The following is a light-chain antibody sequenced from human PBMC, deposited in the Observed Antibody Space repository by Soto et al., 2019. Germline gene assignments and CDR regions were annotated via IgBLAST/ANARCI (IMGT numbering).Light chain of an antibody. CDR3: QQYKTYSRT. Sequence: DIQMTQSPSTLSASVGDRVSITCRASQSISTWLAWYRQKPGKAPELLIYQASSLESGVPSRFSGSGSWTAFTLTISSLQPDDFATYYCQQYKTYSRTFGQGTKVEIK. CDR2: QAS. CDR1: QSISTW. V-gene: IGKV1-5*03. J-gene: IGKJ1*01.